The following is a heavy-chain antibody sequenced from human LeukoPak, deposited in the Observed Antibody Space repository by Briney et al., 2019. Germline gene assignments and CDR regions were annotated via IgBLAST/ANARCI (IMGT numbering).Heavy chain of an antibody. Sequence: GGSLRLSCAASGLTFSNYWMSWVRQAPGTGLEWVAHIKPDGSEMNYVDSVRGRFTISRDNAKNSLYLQMNGLRAEDTAVYYCAKEKPGERDSSGRGYFDYWGQGTLVTVSS. CDR2: IKPDGSEM. CDR3: AKEKPGERDSSGRGYFDY. CDR1: GLTFSNYW. V-gene: IGHV3-7*03. D-gene: IGHD3-22*01. J-gene: IGHJ4*02.